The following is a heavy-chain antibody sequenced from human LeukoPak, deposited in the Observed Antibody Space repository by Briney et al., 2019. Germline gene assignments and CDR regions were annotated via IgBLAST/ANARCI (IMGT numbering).Heavy chain of an antibody. CDR2: ISGSGGST. J-gene: IGHJ4*02. Sequence: HSGGSLRLSCAASGFTFSSYAMSWVRQAPGKGLEWVSAISGSGGSTYYADSVKGRFTISRDNSKNTLYLQMNSLRAEDTAVYCCAAYYGSGRGSYYFDYWGQGTLVTVSS. D-gene: IGHD3-10*01. V-gene: IGHV3-23*01. CDR3: AAYYGSGRGSYYFDY. CDR1: GFTFSSYA.